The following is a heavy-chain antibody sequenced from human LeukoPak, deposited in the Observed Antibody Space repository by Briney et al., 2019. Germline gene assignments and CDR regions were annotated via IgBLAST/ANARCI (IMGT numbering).Heavy chain of an antibody. Sequence: KASETLSLTCAVYGGSFSGYYWSWIRQPPGKGLEWIGEINHSGSTNYNPSLKSRVTISVDTSKNQFSLKLSSVTAADTAVYYCARGSSRRGNWFDPWGQGTLVTVSS. CDR1: GGSFSGYY. CDR3: ARGSSRRGNWFDP. CDR2: INHSGST. J-gene: IGHJ5*02. V-gene: IGHV4-34*01. D-gene: IGHD6-13*01.